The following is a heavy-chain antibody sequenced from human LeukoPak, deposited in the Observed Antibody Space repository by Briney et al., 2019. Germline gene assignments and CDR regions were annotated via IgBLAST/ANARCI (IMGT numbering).Heavy chain of an antibody. CDR1: GFTFINYG. Sequence: GGSLRLSCAASGFTFINYGMSWVRQAPGKGLEWVSAVSGSGATYYADSVKGWFTISRDNSKNMVYLQMNSLRAEDTAIYFCTKGGQDCSPTTCYYDWGQGTLVTVSS. CDR3: TKGGQDCSPTTCYYD. J-gene: IGHJ4*02. V-gene: IGHV3-23*01. D-gene: IGHD2-2*01. CDR2: VSGSGAT.